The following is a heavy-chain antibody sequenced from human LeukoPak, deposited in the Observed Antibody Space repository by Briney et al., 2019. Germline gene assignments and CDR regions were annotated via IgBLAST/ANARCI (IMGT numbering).Heavy chain of an antibody. Sequence: SVKVSCKASGYTFTSYGISWVRQAPGQGLEWMGRIIPILGIANYAQKFQGRVTITADKSTSTAYMELSSLRSEDTAVYYCARDPYGSGSPPRYWGQGTLVTVSS. CDR3: ARDPYGSGSPPRY. D-gene: IGHD3-10*01. CDR1: GYTFTSYG. J-gene: IGHJ4*02. V-gene: IGHV1-69*04. CDR2: IIPILGIA.